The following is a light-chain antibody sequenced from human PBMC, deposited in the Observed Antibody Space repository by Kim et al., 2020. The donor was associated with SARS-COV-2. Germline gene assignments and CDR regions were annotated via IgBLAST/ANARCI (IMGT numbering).Light chain of an antibody. CDR1: KLGDKY. V-gene: IGLV3-1*01. CDR2: QDS. Sequence: SYELTQPPSVSVSPGQTASITCSGDKLGDKYACWYQQKPGQSPVLVIYQDSKWPSGIPERFSGSNSGNTATLTISGTQAMDEADYYCQAWDSSTYVFGTGTQLTVL. J-gene: IGLJ1*01. CDR3: QAWDSSTYV.